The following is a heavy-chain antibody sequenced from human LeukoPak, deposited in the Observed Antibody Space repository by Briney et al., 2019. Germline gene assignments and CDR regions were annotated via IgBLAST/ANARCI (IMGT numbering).Heavy chain of an antibody. Sequence: GGSLRLSCAASGFSFSSYAVHWARQAPGKGLEWVAVISYDGSDKYYADFVKGRFTISRDNSKNTLYLQMNSLRTEDTAVYYCAREPYGSGSSHDYWGQGTLVTVSS. J-gene: IGHJ4*02. CDR1: GFSFSSYA. D-gene: IGHD3-10*01. CDR2: ISYDGSDK. V-gene: IGHV3-30-3*01. CDR3: AREPYGSGSSHDY.